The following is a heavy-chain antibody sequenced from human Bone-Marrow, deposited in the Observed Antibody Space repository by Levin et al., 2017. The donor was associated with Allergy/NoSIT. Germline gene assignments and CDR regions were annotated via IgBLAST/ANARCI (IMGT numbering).Heavy chain of an antibody. CDR3: AKTRGDYGSGRDFDL. D-gene: IGHD3-10*01. V-gene: IGHV3-23*01. CDR2: ISGSGGTT. Sequence: GESLKISCAASGFTFSNYAMSWVRQAPGEGLQWVSTISGSGGTTYYADSVKGRFTVSRDNSKNTLYLQMNILRAEDTAVYYCAKTRGDYGSGRDFDLWGRGTLVTVSS. J-gene: IGHJ2*01. CDR1: GFTFSNYA.